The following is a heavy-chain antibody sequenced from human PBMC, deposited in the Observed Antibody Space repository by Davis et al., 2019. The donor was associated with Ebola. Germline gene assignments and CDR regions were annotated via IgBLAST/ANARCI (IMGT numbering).Heavy chain of an antibody. CDR2: IYYSGST. Sequence: LRLSCTVSGGSISSGGYYWSWIRQHPGKGLEWIGYIYYSGSTYYNPSLKSRVTISVDTSKNQFSLKLSSVTAADTAVYYCARDRLAAAGTEGMDVWGQGTTVTVSS. J-gene: IGHJ6*02. CDR3: ARDRLAAAGTEGMDV. V-gene: IGHV4-31*03. D-gene: IGHD6-13*01. CDR1: GGSISSGGYY.